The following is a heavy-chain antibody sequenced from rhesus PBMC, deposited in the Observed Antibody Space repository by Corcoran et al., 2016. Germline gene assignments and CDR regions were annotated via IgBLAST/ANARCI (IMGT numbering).Heavy chain of an antibody. Sequence: QVQLQESGPGLVKPSETLSLTCTVSGASIRSNWWRWLRQPPGKGLEWIGEINGNSGSTNYNPSLKSRVTISKDASKNQFSLKLSSVTAADTAVYYCATVSLFDYWGQGVLVTVSS. CDR1: GASIRSNW. CDR2: INGNSGST. J-gene: IGHJ4*01. V-gene: IGHV4-80*01. CDR3: ATVSLFDY.